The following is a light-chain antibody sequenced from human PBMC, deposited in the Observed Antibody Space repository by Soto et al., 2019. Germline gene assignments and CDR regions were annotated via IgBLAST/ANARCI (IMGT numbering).Light chain of an antibody. CDR2: AAS. J-gene: IGKJ1*01. V-gene: IGKV1-8*01. CDR3: QQYYSYPRT. CDR1: QSIHTS. Sequence: TQSPATLSLSPGERATLSCRASQSIHTSLAWYQQKPGKAPKLLIYAASTLQSGVPSRFSGSGSGTDFTLTISCLQSEDFATYYCQQYYSYPRTLGQGTKVDIK.